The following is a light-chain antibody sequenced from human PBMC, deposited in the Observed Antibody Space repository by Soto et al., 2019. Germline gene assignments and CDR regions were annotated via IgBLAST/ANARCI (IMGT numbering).Light chain of an antibody. CDR1: QSVSSI. Sequence: EIVLTQSPATLSLSPGERATLSCRASQSVSSILAWYQQKPGQAPRLLIYGASTRATGIPARFSGSGSGTEFTLTISSLQSEDFAVYYCQQYNNWPPWTFGQGTKVDI. CDR2: GAS. V-gene: IGKV3-15*01. J-gene: IGKJ1*01. CDR3: QQYNNWPPWT.